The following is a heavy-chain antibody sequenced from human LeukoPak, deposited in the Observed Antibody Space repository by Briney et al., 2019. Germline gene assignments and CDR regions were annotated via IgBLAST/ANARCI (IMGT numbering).Heavy chain of an antibody. CDR1: GGSFSGYY. V-gene: IGHV4-34*01. J-gene: IGHJ5*02. D-gene: IGHD6-19*01. Sequence: PSETLSLTCAVYGGSFSGYYWSWIRQPPGKGLEWIGEINHSGSTNYNPSLKSRVTISVDTSKNQFSLKLSSVTAADTAVYYCARGLSSGSHWFDPWGQGTLVTVSS. CDR2: INHSGST. CDR3: ARGLSSGSHWFDP.